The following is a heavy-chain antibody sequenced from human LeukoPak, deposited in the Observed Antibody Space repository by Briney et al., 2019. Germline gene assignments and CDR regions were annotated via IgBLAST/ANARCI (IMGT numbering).Heavy chain of an antibody. Sequence: KSSETLSLTCTVSGGSISSYYWSWIRQPPGKGLEWIGYIYYSGSTNYNPSLKSRVTISVDTFKNQFSLKLSSVTAADTAVYYCARVLYYYDSSGYTYYFDYWGQGTLVTVSS. V-gene: IGHV4-59*01. CDR1: GGSISSYY. D-gene: IGHD3-22*01. J-gene: IGHJ4*02. CDR2: IYYSGST. CDR3: ARVLYYYDSSGYTYYFDY.